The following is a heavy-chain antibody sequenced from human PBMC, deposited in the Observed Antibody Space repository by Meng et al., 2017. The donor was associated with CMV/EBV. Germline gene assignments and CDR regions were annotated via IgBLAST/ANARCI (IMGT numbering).Heavy chain of an antibody. D-gene: IGHD4-23*01. CDR1: GGSVSSGSYY. CDR2: IYYSGST. CDR3: ARRGYGGNPLRPPLDYYYYGMDV. V-gene: IGHV4-61*01. Sequence: SETLSLTCTVSGGSVSSGSYYWSWIRQPPGKGLEWIGYIYYSGSTNYNPSLKSRVTISVDTSKNQFSLKLSSVTAADTAVYYCARRGYGGNPLRPPLDYYYYGMDVWGQGTTVTVSS. J-gene: IGHJ6*02.